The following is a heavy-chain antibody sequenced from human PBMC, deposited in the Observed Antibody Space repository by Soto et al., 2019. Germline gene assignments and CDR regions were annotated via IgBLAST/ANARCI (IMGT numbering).Heavy chain of an antibody. CDR2: ISGSGGST. D-gene: IGHD3-10*01. CDR3: AKRLGYYYGSGSYYKYYYYMDV. Sequence: PGGALRLSCAASGFTFSSYAMSSVRQAPGKGLEWVSAISGSGGSTYYADSVKGRFAISRDNSKNTLYLQMNSLRAEDTAVYYCAKRLGYYYGSGSYYKYYYYMDVWRKGTTVTVSS. J-gene: IGHJ6*03. V-gene: IGHV3-23*01. CDR1: GFTFSSYA.